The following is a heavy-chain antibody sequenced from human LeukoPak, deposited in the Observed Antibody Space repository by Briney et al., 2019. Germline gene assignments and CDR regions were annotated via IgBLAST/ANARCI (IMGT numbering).Heavy chain of an antibody. D-gene: IGHD5-18*01. V-gene: IGHV3-7*01. CDR3: ASLDTAHPSGVH. J-gene: IGHJ4*02. CDR2: MKRDGGEK. CDR1: TFTFTPGW. Sequence: QAGGSLRLSCEASTFTFTPGWMSWVRQAPGKGLEWVAMMKRDGGEKHYVDSVRGRFTTSRDNAKNSLYLQMDSLRDEDTAVYYCASLDTAHPSGVHWGQGTLVTVSS.